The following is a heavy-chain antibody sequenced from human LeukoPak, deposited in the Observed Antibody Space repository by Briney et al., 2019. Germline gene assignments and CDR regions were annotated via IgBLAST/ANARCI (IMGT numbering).Heavy chain of an antibody. J-gene: IGHJ6*03. D-gene: IGHD3-22*01. CDR2: IYYSGST. CDR1: GGSISSGGYY. V-gene: IGHV4-31*03. Sequence: SETLSLTCTVSGGSISSGGYYWSWIRQHPGKGLEWIGYIYYSGSTYYNPSLKSRVTISVDTSKNQFSLKLSSVTAADTAVYYCARIPYYYDRSGYDLYYYYYMDVWGKGTTVTVSS. CDR3: ARIPYYYDRSGYDLYYYYYMDV.